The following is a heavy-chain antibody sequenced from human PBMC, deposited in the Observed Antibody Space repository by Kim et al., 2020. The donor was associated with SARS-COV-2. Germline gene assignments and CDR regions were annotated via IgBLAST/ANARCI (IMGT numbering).Heavy chain of an antibody. J-gene: IGHJ4*02. CDR1: GFTFSSYS. CDR3: AREFFEDYDFWSGYCDY. D-gene: IGHD3-3*01. V-gene: IGHV3-21*01. CDR2: ISSSSSYI. Sequence: GGSLRLSCAASGFTFSSYSMNWVRQAPGKGLEWVSSISSSSSYIYYADSVKGRFTISRDNAKNSLYLQMNSLRAEDTAVYYCAREFFEDYDFWSGYCDYWGQGTLVTVSS.